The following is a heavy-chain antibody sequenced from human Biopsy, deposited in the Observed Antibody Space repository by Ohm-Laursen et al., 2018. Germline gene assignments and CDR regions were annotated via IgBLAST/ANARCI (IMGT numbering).Heavy chain of an antibody. CDR1: VVTFSNYA. Sequence: SSVKVSCKAPVVTFSNYAISWVRQAPGEGLEWMGGIIAVSGLVNYAPKFQGRVSITADKSTTTAYMELSNLKSEDTAVYYCATPFQYYDSWGGYPPFDHWGQGTLVTVSS. V-gene: IGHV1-69*17. CDR3: ATPFQYYDSWGGYPPFDH. D-gene: IGHD3-3*01. J-gene: IGHJ4*02. CDR2: IIAVSGLV.